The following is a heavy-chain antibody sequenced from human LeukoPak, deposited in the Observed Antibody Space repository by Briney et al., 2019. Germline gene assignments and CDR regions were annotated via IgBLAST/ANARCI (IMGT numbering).Heavy chain of an antibody. Sequence: GGSLRLSCAASGFTFNTYGMTWVRQAPGKGLEWVSAITSSGGSTYYGDSVKGRFTISRDNSRNTLYLQMNSLRVDDTAVYYCARGFGLASYYYSMDVWGKGTTVTISS. V-gene: IGHV3-23*01. J-gene: IGHJ6*03. D-gene: IGHD3/OR15-3a*01. CDR3: ARGFGLASYYYSMDV. CDR2: ITSSGGST. CDR1: GFTFNTYG.